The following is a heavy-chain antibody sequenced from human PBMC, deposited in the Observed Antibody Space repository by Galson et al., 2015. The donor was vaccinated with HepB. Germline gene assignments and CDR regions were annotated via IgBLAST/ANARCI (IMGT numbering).Heavy chain of an antibody. CDR1: GFTFSSYS. CDR2: ISSSSSYI. D-gene: IGHD3-22*01. Sequence: SLRLSCAASGFTFSSYSMNWVRQAPGKGLEWVSSISSSSSYIYYADSVKGRFTISRDNAKNSLYLQMNSLRAEDTAVYYCAREGGIYYYDSSGALDYWGQGTLVTVSS. CDR3: AREGGIYYYDSSGALDY. V-gene: IGHV3-21*01. J-gene: IGHJ4*02.